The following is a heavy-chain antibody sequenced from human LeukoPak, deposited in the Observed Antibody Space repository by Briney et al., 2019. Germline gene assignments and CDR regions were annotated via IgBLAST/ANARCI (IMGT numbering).Heavy chain of an antibody. J-gene: IGHJ6*02. V-gene: IGHV3-33*08. Sequence: PGGSLRLSCAASGFTFSSYGMHWVRQAPGKGLEWVAVIWYDGSNKYYADSVKGRFTISRDNSKNTLYLQMNSLRAEDTAVYYCARDVHYDFWSGYPSYGMDVWGQGTTVTVSS. CDR2: IWYDGSNK. CDR1: GFTFSSYG. CDR3: ARDVHYDFWSGYPSYGMDV. D-gene: IGHD3-3*01.